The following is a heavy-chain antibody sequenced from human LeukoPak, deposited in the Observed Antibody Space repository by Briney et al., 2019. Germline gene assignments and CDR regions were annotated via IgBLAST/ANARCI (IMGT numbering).Heavy chain of an antibody. Sequence: GGSLRLSCAASGFTLSSYWMSWVRQAPGKGLEWVANIKQDGSEKYYVDSVKGRFTISRDNAKNSLYLQMNSLRAEDTAVYYCARVPGSGVFDYWGQGTLVTVSS. CDR1: GFTLSSYW. V-gene: IGHV3-7*01. CDR2: IKQDGSEK. D-gene: IGHD3-10*01. CDR3: ARVPGSGVFDY. J-gene: IGHJ4*02.